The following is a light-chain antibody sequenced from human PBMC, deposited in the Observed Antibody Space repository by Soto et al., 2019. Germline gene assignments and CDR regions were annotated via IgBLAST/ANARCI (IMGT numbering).Light chain of an antibody. CDR2: GAS. J-gene: IGKJ4*01. V-gene: IGKV3-20*01. Sequence: EIVLTQSPGTLSLSPGERATLSCRASQSVSSGYLAWYQQKPGQAPRLLIYGASSRATGIPDRFSGSGSATDFTLTISRLEPEDFAVYYCQQYGTSPPLTFGGGTKVEIK. CDR1: QSVSSGY. CDR3: QQYGTSPPLT.